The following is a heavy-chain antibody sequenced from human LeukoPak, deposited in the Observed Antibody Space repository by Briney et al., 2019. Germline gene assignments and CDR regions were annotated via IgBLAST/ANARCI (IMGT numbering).Heavy chain of an antibody. V-gene: IGHV1-18*04. J-gene: IGHJ4*02. CDR3: ARGAAAGTPVDY. CDR2: ISAYNGNT. Sequence: ASVKVSCKASGYTFTSYGISWVRQAPGQGLEWMGWISAYNGNTNYAQKLQGRATMTTDTSTSTAYMEPRSLRSDDTAVYYCARGAAAGTPVDYWGQGTLVTVSS. D-gene: IGHD6-13*01. CDR1: GYTFTSYG.